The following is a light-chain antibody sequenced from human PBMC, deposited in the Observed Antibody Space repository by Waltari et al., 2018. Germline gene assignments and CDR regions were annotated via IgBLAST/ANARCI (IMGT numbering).Light chain of an antibody. CDR3: MQRLHLRT. V-gene: IGKV2D-29*01. Sequence: DIVVTQTPLSLSVTPGQQASISCQSSQSLLHTDGKIFLYWYLQKPGQPPQLLIYEASNRLPGVPERFSGSESRTDFTLKIRRVEARDVGVYDCMQRLHLRTFGQGTKVEI. J-gene: IGKJ1*01. CDR1: QSLLHTDGKIF. CDR2: EAS.